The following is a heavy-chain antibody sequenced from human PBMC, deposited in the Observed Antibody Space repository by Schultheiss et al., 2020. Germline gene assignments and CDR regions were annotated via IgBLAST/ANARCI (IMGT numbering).Heavy chain of an antibody. Sequence: GGSLRLSCAASGFTFSSYAMSWVRQAPGKGMEWVSAISSGSSTYYADSAKGRFTISRDNSKSTVFLQMNSLRAEDTAIYYCAKNGPVGSGYSNWGQGSLVTVSS. CDR1: GFTFSSYA. V-gene: IGHV3-23*01. J-gene: IGHJ4*02. D-gene: IGHD3-22*01. CDR2: ISSGSST. CDR3: AKNGPVGSGYSN.